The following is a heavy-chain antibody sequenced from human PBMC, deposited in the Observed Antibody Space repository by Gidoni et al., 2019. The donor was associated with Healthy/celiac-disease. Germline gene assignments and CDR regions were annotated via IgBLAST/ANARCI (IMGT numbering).Heavy chain of an antibody. D-gene: IGHD3-16*01. V-gene: IGHV3-23*01. J-gene: IGHJ4*02. CDR1: GFTFSSYA. CDR3: AKGDGYEGALDY. CDR2: ISGSGGST. Sequence: EVQLLESGGGWVQPGGSLRLSCAAPGFTFSSYAMSWVRQAPGKGLGWVSAISGSGGSTYYADSVKGRFTISRDNSKNTLYLQMNSLRAEDTAVYYCAKGDGYEGALDYWGQGTLVTVSS.